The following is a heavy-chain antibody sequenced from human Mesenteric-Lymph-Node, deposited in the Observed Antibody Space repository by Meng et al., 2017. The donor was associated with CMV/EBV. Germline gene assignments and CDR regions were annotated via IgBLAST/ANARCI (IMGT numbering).Heavy chain of an antibody. CDR3: AREGWSGYYID. V-gene: IGHV4-34*01. D-gene: IGHD3-3*01. J-gene: IGHJ4*02. Sequence: LTCAVYGGSFSDYYWTWIRQPPGEGLEWIGEISHSGSTNYNPSLKSRVAMSVDTSERRFSLKVTSVTAADTAVYFCAREGWSGYYIDWGQGTLVTVSS. CDR2: ISHSGST. CDR1: GGSFSDYY.